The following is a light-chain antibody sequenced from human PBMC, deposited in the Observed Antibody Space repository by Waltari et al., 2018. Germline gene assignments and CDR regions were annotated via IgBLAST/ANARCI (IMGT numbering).Light chain of an antibody. Sequence: VVVTQSPLPLPVTLVQPSSISCRSSQSLVHSDGNTYLNWFQQRPGQSQRRLIYKVSNRDSGVPDRFSGSGSGTDFTLKISRVEAEDVGVYYCMQGTHWPPFTFGPGTKVDIK. CDR3: MQGTHWPPFT. V-gene: IGKV2-30*02. J-gene: IGKJ3*01. CDR2: KVS. CDR1: QSLVHSDGNTY.